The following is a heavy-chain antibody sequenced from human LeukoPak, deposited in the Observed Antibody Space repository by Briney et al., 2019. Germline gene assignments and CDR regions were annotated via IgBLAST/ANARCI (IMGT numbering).Heavy chain of an antibody. CDR1: GYSISSGYY. J-gene: IGHJ4*02. CDR3: ARDRYYYDSSGYATDY. D-gene: IGHD3-22*01. V-gene: IGHV4-38-2*02. CDR2: IYHSGST. Sequence: SETLSLTCTVSGYSISSGYYWGWIRQPPGKGLEWIGGIYHSGSTYYNPSLKSRVTISVDTSKNQFSLKLSSVTAADTAVYYCARDRYYYDSSGYATDYWGQGTLVTVSS.